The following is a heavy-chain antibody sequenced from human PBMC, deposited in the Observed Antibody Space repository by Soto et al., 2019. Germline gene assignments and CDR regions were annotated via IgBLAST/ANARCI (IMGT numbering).Heavy chain of an antibody. D-gene: IGHD2-2*01. CDR1: GFTFDDYV. CDR2: VNWNGRTT. CDR3: AKAREYNYAPDH. J-gene: IGHJ4*02. V-gene: IGHV3-9*01. Sequence: GGSLRLSCAASGFTFDDYVMHWVRQAPGKGLEWVASVNWNGRTTLYAAAVKGRFSVSRDNGKNSLYLEMTSLRPNDTALYFCAKAREYNYAPDHWGQGILVTVSS.